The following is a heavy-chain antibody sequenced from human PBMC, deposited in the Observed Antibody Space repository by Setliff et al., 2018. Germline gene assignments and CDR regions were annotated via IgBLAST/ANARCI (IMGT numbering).Heavy chain of an antibody. CDR2: INPNSGGT. Sequence: ASVKVSCKASGYTFTGYYMHWVRQAPGQGLEWMGRINPNSGGTNYAQKFQGRVTMTRDTSISTAYMGLSRLRSDDTAVYYCARDYYYYDSSGYYYANWYFDLWGRGTLVTVSS. V-gene: IGHV1-2*06. CDR1: GYTFTGYY. CDR3: ARDYYYYDSSGYYYANWYFDL. D-gene: IGHD3-22*01. J-gene: IGHJ2*01.